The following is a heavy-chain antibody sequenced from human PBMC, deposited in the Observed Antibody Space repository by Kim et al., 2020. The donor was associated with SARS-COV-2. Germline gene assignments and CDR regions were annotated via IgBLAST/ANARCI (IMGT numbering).Heavy chain of an antibody. V-gene: IGHV3-33*01. D-gene: IGHD2-2*01. CDR1: GFTFSSYG. CDR2: IWYDGSNK. J-gene: IGHJ6*02. Sequence: GGSLRLSCAASGFTFSSYGMHWVRQAPGKGLEWVAVIWYDGSNKYYADSVKGRFTISRDNSKNTLYLQMNSLRAEDTAVYYCAREGGFCSSTSCYPRGMDVWGQGTTVTVSS. CDR3: AREGGFCSSTSCYPRGMDV.